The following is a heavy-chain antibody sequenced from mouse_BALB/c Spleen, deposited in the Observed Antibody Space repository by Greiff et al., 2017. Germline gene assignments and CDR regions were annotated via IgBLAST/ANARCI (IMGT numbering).Heavy chain of an antibody. J-gene: IGHJ4*01. D-gene: IGHD1-1*01. V-gene: IGHV1-69*01. CDR1: GYTFTDYW. Sequence: QVQLKQPGAELVMPGASVKMSCKASGYTFTDYWMHWVKQRPGQGLEWIGAIDTSDSYTSYNQKFKGKATLTVDESSSTAYMQLSSLTSEDSAVYYCARRIYCRSFYAMDYWGQGTSVTVSS. CDR3: ARRIYCRSFYAMDY. CDR2: IDTSDSYT.